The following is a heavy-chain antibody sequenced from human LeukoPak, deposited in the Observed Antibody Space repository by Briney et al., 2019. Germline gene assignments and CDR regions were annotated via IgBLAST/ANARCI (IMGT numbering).Heavy chain of an antibody. J-gene: IGHJ1*01. CDR3: ARDDREIHWMAL. Sequence: GASVKVSCKASGYTFTGYYIHWVRQAPGQGLEWMGWINPHSGGTNSAQRFQGRVTMTRDTSISTAYMELSSLTSDDTAVYYCARDDREIHWMALWGLGTLVTVSS. D-gene: IGHD5-24*01. CDR1: GYTFTGYY. CDR2: INPHSGGT. V-gene: IGHV1-2*02.